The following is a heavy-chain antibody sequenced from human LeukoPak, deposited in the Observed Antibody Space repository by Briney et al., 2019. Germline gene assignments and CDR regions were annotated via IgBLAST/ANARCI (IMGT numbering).Heavy chain of an antibody. J-gene: IGHJ4*02. CDR3: ARECGRRSGGSCYPDY. CDR2: IKQDGSEK. V-gene: IGHV3-7*01. D-gene: IGHD2-15*01. CDR1: GFTFSSYW. Sequence: PGGSLRLSCAASGFTFSSYWMSWVRQAPGKGLEWVANIKQDGSEKYYVDSVKGRFTISRDNAKNSLYLQMNSLRAEDTAVYYCARECGRRSGGSCYPDYWGQGTLVTVSS.